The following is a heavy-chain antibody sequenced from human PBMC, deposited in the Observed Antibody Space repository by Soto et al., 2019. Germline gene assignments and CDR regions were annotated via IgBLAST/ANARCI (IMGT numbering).Heavy chain of an antibody. CDR3: AKNGPTSSKKPYYFDY. CDR2: ISGSGGGT. D-gene: IGHD3-16*01. Sequence: ETLSLTCTVSGGSISSGGYYWSWVRQAPGKGLEWVSAISGSGGGTDYADSVKGRFTVSRDTSKNTLYLQMNSLRVEDTAVYYCAKNGPTSSKKPYYFDYWGQGTLVTVSS. J-gene: IGHJ4*02. CDR1: GGSISSGGYY. V-gene: IGHV3-23*01.